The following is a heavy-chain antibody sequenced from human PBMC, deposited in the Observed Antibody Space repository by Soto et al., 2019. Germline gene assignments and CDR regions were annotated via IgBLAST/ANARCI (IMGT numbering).Heavy chain of an antibody. CDR2: IHNSGST. CDR3: ARETYSYTMRDHRFDY. V-gene: IGHV4-31*03. CDR1: GASISSGGFF. D-gene: IGHD3-22*01. J-gene: IGHJ4*02. Sequence: QVQLQESGPGLGNPSQTLSLTCTVSGASISSGGFFWSWIRHHPGKGLEWIGYIHNSGSTYYNPSLKSRSSISVDTSKNQFSLNLSSVTAADTAVYYCARETYSYTMRDHRFDYWGPGTLVTVSS.